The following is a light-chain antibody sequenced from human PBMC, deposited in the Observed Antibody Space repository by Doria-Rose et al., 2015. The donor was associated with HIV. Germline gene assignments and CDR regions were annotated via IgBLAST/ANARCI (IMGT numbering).Light chain of an antibody. J-gene: IGLJ3*02. CDR2: INK. V-gene: IGLV1-40*01. CDR3: QSYDSSLSGWV. CDR1: SSNIGAGYD. Sequence: SCTGSSSNIGAGYDVHWYQFLPGTAPKLLIYINKNRPSGVPDRFSASKFGTSASLAITGVQAEDEADYHCQSYDSSLSGWVFGGGTKLTVL.